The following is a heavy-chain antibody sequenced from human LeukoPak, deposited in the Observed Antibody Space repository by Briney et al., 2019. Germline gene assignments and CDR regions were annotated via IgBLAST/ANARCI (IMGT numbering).Heavy chain of an antibody. D-gene: IGHD3-22*01. J-gene: IGHJ4*02. Sequence: GGSLRLSCAAAGFSVSSSYMNWVRQAPGKGLEWVSSISSSSSYIYYADSVKGRFTISRDNAKNSLYLQMNSLRAEDTAVYYCARAVPSTYYYDSSGYPDYWGQGTLVTVSS. V-gene: IGHV3-21*01. CDR1: GFSVSSSY. CDR2: ISSSSSYI. CDR3: ARAVPSTYYYDSSGYPDY.